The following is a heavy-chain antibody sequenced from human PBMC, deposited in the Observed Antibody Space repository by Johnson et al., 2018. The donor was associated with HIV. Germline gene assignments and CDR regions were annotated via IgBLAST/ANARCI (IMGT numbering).Heavy chain of an antibody. V-gene: IGHV3-33*06. D-gene: IGHD2-8*02. CDR1: GFTFSSYG. CDR2: IWYDGSNK. Sequence: QVQLVESGGGVVQPGRSLRLSCAASGFTFSSYGMHWVRQAPGKGLEWVAVIWYDGSNKYYADSVKGRFTISRDNSKNTLSLQMNSLRAEDTAVYYCAKDQSPLMTWWDAFDIWGQGTMVTVSS. J-gene: IGHJ3*02. CDR3: AKDQSPLMTWWDAFDI.